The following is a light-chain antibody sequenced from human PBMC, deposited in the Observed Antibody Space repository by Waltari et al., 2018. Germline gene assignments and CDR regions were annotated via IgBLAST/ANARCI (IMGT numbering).Light chain of an antibody. J-gene: IGLJ3*02. CDR2: EDN. Sequence: NFMPTQPHSVSPSPGNTVTISCTRGSGSIAFNHVPWCQQRPGSAPNIVIYEDNQRPSGVPDRFSGSIDSSSNSASLTISGLKTEDEADYYCQSYDSSNHEVFGGGTKLTVL. CDR3: QSYDSSNHEV. V-gene: IGLV6-57*03. CDR1: SGSIAFNH.